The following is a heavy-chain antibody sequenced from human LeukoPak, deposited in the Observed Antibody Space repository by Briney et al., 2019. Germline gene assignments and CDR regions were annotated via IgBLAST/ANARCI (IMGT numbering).Heavy chain of an antibody. Sequence: PGGSLRLSCAASGFTFSSYAMSWVRQAPGKGLEWVSGISASGASTYYADSVKGRLTISRDNSKNTLYLQMRSLRAEDTAVYYCAKDEGPSVDGDYFDYWGQGSLVTVSS. CDR1: GFTFSSYA. CDR2: ISASGAST. D-gene: IGHD3-10*01. J-gene: IGHJ4*02. V-gene: IGHV3-23*01. CDR3: AKDEGPSVDGDYFDY.